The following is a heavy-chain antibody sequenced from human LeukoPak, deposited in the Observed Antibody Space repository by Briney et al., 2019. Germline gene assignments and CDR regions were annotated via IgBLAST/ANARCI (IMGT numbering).Heavy chain of an antibody. Sequence: SETLSLTCTVYGGYISSTSYLWGWVRQPPGEGLEWIGSIYHGGRTFYNPSLKSRVTVSADTSKNHISLTVRSVTAADTAVYYCARQIPDERGYYQYYFWGQGTLVTVSS. J-gene: IGHJ4*02. CDR1: GGYISSTSYL. V-gene: IGHV4-39*01. D-gene: IGHD3-22*01. CDR2: IYHGGRT. CDR3: ARQIPDERGYYQYYF.